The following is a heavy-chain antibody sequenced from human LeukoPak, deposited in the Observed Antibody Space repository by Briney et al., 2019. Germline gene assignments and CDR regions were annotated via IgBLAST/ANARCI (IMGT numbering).Heavy chain of an antibody. Sequence: SVKVSCKASGGTFSSYAISWVRQAPGQGLEWMGGIIPIFGTANYAQKFQGRVTITPDQSTSTAYMELSSLRSEDTAVYYCARSSSGDTWDLFDYWGQGTLVTVSS. J-gene: IGHJ4*02. CDR2: IIPIFGTA. V-gene: IGHV1-69*01. CDR1: GGTFSSYA. CDR3: ARSSSGDTWDLFDY. D-gene: IGHD1-26*01.